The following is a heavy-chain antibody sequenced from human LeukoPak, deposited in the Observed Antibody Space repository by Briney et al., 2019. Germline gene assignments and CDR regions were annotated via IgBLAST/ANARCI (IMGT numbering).Heavy chain of an antibody. CDR1: GFTFSSYA. V-gene: IGHV3-23*01. J-gene: IGHJ4*02. CDR3: AKDSHPHTSSGWYY. Sequence: GGSLRLSCAASGFTFSSYAMNWVRQAPGKGLEWVSAISGSGDSTYYADSVKGRFTISRDNSKNTLYLQMNSLRAEGTAVYYCAKDSHPHTSSGWYYWGQGTLVTVSS. D-gene: IGHD6-19*01. CDR2: ISGSGDST.